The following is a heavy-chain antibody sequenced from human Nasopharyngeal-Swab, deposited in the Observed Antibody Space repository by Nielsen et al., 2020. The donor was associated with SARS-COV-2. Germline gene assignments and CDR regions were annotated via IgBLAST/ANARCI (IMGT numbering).Heavy chain of an antibody. Sequence: PGKGLEWIGYIYYSGSTYYNPSLKSRVTISVDTSKNQFSLKLSSVTAADTAVYYCARDSGVAGTKYYYYGMDVWGQGTTVT. CDR3: ARDSGVAGTKYYYYGMDV. CDR2: IYYSGST. V-gene: IGHV4-30-4*01. D-gene: IGHD6-19*01. J-gene: IGHJ6*02.